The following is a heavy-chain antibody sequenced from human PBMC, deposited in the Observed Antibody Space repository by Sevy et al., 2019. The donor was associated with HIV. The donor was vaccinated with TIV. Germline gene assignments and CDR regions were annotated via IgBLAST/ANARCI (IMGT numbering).Heavy chain of an antibody. CDR1: GGSNTSLY. Sequence: SDTLSLTCTVSGGSNTSLYWNWIRQPPGKGLEWIANIYYNGHINYNPSLKSRVTLSLDTSKNQFSLRLSSVTAADTAMYYCAGENAWGRGYSWGQGTLVTVSS. J-gene: IGHJ4*02. CDR3: AGENAWGRGYS. D-gene: IGHD1-26*01. V-gene: IGHV4-59*08. CDR2: IYYNGHI.